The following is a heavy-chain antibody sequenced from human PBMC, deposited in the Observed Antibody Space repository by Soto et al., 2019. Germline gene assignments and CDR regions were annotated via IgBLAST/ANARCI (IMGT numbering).Heavy chain of an antibody. CDR3: ARAVTWGLDV. CDR2: ISRSSTGI. V-gene: IGHV3-48*02. CDR1: GFTFSLYS. J-gene: IGHJ6*02. Sequence: EVQLVESGGGLVQPGGSLRLSCAASGFTFSLYSMSWVRQAPGKGLEWVSYISRSSTGIHYADSVKGRFTISRDDATNSMHLQMYSLRDGDTDVHYCARAVTWGLDVWGQGTTVSISS. D-gene: IGHD3-10*01.